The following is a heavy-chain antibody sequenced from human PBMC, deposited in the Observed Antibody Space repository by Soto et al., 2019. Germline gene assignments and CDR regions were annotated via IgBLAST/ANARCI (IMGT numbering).Heavy chain of an antibody. J-gene: IGHJ6*03. CDR3: VIDTVTSGRYYYMDV. CDR1: GGSISSYY. V-gene: IGHV4-59*01. D-gene: IGHD4-4*01. Sequence: SETLSLTCTVSGGSISSYYWSWIRQPPGKGLEWIGYIYYSGSTNYNPSLKSRVTISVDTSKNQFSLKLSSVTAADTAVYYWVIDTVTSGRYYYMDVWGKGTTVTVSS. CDR2: IYYSGST.